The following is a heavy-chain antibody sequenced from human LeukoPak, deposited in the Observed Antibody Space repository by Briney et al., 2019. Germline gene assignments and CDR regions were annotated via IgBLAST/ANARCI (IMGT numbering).Heavy chain of an antibody. Sequence: SETLSLTCTVSGGSISSYYWSWIRQPPGKGLEWIGYIYYSGGTNYNPSLKSRVTISVDTSKNQFSLKLSSVTAADTAVYYCARVEQQLGAFDIWGQGTMVTVSS. CDR2: IYYSGGT. CDR1: GGSISSYY. V-gene: IGHV4-59*01. D-gene: IGHD6-13*01. CDR3: ARVEQQLGAFDI. J-gene: IGHJ3*02.